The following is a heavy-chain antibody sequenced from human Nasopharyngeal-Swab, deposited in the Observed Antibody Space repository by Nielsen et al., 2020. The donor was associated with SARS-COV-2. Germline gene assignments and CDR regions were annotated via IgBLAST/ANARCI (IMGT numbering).Heavy chain of an antibody. CDR3: ARAADHDPDAFDI. CDR2: ISSSSSYI. V-gene: IGHV3-21*04. Sequence: GGSLRLSCAASGFTFSSYSMNWVRQAPGKGLEWVSSISSSSSYIYYADSVKGRFTISRDNAKNSLYLQMNSLRAEDTAVYYCARAADHDPDAFDIWGQGTMVTVSS. CDR1: GFTFSSYS. J-gene: IGHJ3*02.